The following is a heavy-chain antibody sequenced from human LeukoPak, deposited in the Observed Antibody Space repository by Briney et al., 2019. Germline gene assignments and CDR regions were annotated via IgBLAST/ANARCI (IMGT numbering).Heavy chain of an antibody. J-gene: IGHJ4*02. V-gene: IGHV1-8*01. Sequence: ASVKVSCKASGYTFTSYDIHWVRQAPGQGLEWMGWMNPNSGNTGYAQKFQGRVTMTRNTSISTAYMELSSLRSADTAVYYCARDAWYSSGWFPYWGQGTLVTVSS. CDR2: MNPNSGNT. CDR3: ARDAWYSSGWFPY. CDR1: GYTFTSYD. D-gene: IGHD6-19*01.